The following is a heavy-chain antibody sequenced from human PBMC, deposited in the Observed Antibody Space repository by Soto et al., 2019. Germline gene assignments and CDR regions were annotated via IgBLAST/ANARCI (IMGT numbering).Heavy chain of an antibody. CDR1: GGSISSGNYY. CDR3: AKLGVAGSSWFDP. CDR2: IFYSGIT. V-gene: IGHV4-61*01. Sequence: SETLSLTCTVSGGSISSGNYYWSWIRQHPGRGLEWIGYIFYSGITKYKPSLKSRVTISVDMSENQSSLKLNSVTAADTAVYYCAKLGVAGSSWFDPWGQGTLVTVSS. J-gene: IGHJ5*02. D-gene: IGHD6-19*01.